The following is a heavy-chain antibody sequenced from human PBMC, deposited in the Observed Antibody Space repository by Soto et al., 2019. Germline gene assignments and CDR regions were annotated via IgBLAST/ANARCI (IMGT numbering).Heavy chain of an antibody. V-gene: IGHV3-53*01. J-gene: IGHJ3*02. CDR3: SRTYDSTAGVAFDI. CDR2: IYSGGST. CDR1: GFTVSSNY. Sequence: EVQLVESGGGLIQTGGSLRLSCADSGFTVSSNYMSWVRQAPGKGLEWVSVIYSGGSTYYADSVKGRFTISRDNYKNTLYLQMNSQTAEYTAVYYCSRTYDSTAGVAFDIGVKGTMVTVSS. D-gene: IGHD3-22*01.